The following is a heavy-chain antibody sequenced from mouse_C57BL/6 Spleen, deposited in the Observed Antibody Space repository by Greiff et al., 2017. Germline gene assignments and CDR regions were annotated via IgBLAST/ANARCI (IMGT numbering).Heavy chain of an antibody. CDR1: GYTFTSYW. Sequence: VQLQQPGAELVKPGASVKLSCKASGYTFTSYWMHWVKQRPGQGLEWIGMIHPNSGSTNYNEKFKSKATLTVDKSSSTAYMQLSSLTSEDSAVYYCARDDSSSYWYFDVWGTGTTVTVSS. V-gene: IGHV1-64*01. D-gene: IGHD1-1*01. CDR3: ARDDSSSYWYFDV. J-gene: IGHJ1*03. CDR2: IHPNSGST.